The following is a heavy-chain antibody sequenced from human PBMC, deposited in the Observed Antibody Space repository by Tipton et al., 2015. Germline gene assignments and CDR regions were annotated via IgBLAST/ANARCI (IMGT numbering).Heavy chain of an antibody. J-gene: IGHJ6*02. V-gene: IGHV4-61*01. CDR2: ISYTDGA. Sequence: GLVKPSETLSLTCTVSGGSVTSGSYYWSWIRQPPGKGLEWIGYISYTDGAHYNPALKSRVTISVDTSKNQFSLTLNSVAAADTAVYFCARDLEHGMDVWGQGTTVIVSS. CDR1: GGSVTSGSYY. D-gene: IGHD5-24*01. CDR3: ARDLEHGMDV.